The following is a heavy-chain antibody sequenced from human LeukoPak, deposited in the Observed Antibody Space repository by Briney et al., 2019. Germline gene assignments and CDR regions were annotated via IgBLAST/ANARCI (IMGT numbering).Heavy chain of an antibody. CDR1: GFTFSSYA. CDR3: ARESMVRGVIITRVFDY. V-gene: IGHV3-30*14. D-gene: IGHD3-10*01. CDR2: ISYDGSNK. Sequence: GGSLRLSCAASGFTFSSYAMHWVRQAPGKGLEWVAVISYDGSNKYYADSVKGRFTISRDNSKNTLYLQMNSLRAEDTAVYYCARESMVRGVIITRVFDYWGQGTLVTVSS. J-gene: IGHJ4*02.